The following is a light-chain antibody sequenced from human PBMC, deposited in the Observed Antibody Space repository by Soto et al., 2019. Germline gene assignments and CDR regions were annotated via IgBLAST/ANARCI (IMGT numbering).Light chain of an antibody. CDR2: DAS. CDR3: QQRDQWPFT. J-gene: IGKJ4*01. V-gene: IGKV3-11*01. CDR1: QSIGSH. Sequence: EVVLTQSPATLSPSVGERATLFCTASQSIGSHLAWYQQRPGQPPRLLIYDASNRPSGVPVRFSGSVSGTFFTLSISNLEPEDFAVYYCQQRDQWPFTFGGGTKVEFK.